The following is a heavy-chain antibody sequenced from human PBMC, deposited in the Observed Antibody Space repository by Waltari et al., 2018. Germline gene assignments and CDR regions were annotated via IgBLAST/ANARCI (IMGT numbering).Heavy chain of an antibody. CDR2: VMPVFGTG. J-gene: IGHJ4*02. CDR1: GGTFSSYA. Sequence: QVQLVQSGAEVKKPGSSVKVSCKASGGTFSSYAISWVRQAPGQGLEWMGGVMPVFGTGKYARKFQGRGTITADESTSTAYMELSSLRSEDTAVYYWARDRRGGYYHGGWDYWGQGTLVTVSS. V-gene: IGHV1-69*01. CDR3: ARDRRGGYYHGGWDY. D-gene: IGHD3-22*01.